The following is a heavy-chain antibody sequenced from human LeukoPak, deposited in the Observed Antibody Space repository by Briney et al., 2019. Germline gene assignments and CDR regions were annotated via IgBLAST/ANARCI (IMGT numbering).Heavy chain of an antibody. J-gene: IGHJ3*02. V-gene: IGHV1-2*02. CDR1: GYTFTGYY. CDR3: ARPREEDDAFDS. D-gene: IGHD1-26*01. CDR2: INPNSGGT. Sequence: ASVKVSCKASGYTFTGYYMHWVRQAPGQGLEWMGWINPNSGGTNYAQKFQGRVTMTRDTSISTAYMELSRLRSDDTAVYYCARPREEDDAFDSWGQGTMVTVSA.